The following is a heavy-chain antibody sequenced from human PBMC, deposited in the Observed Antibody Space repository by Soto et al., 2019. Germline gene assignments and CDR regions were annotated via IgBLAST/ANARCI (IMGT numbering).Heavy chain of an antibody. Sequence: QLQLQESGPGLVKPSETLSLTCTVSGGSISSSSYYWGWIRQPPGKGLEWIGSIYYSGSTYYNPSLKSRLTISVDTSKNQFSLKLGPVTAADTAVYYCAGLGIAAAGMRPFDYWGQGTLVTVSS. V-gene: IGHV4-39*01. D-gene: IGHD6-13*01. CDR2: IYYSGST. CDR3: AGLGIAAAGMRPFDY. J-gene: IGHJ4*02. CDR1: GGSISSSSYY.